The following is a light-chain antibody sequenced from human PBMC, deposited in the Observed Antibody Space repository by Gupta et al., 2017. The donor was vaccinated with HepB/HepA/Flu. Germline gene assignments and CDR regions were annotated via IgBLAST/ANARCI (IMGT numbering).Light chain of an antibody. V-gene: IGKV4-1*01. Sequence: DIVMTQSPDPLAVSLGERATINCKSSQSVLYSSNNNNYLAWYQQKPGQPPKLLISWASTRESGVPDRFSGSGSGTDFTLTISSLLAEDVAVYYCQQYYSTPLTFGRGTKVEIK. CDR3: QQYYSTPLT. CDR2: WAS. CDR1: QSVLYSSNNNNY. J-gene: IGKJ4*01.